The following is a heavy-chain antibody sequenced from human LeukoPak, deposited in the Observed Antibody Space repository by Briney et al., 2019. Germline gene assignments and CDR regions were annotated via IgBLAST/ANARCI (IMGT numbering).Heavy chain of an antibody. Sequence: GGSLRLSCATSGFTFSSYGMNWVRQAPGKGLEWVSYINYSGNTIYYADSVKGRFTISRDNSKNSLYLQMNSLRAEDTALYYCAKDNHDSSGYYSYFQHWGQGTLVTVSS. D-gene: IGHD3-22*01. V-gene: IGHV3-48*03. J-gene: IGHJ1*01. CDR3: AKDNHDSSGYYSYFQH. CDR1: GFTFSSYG. CDR2: INYSGNTI.